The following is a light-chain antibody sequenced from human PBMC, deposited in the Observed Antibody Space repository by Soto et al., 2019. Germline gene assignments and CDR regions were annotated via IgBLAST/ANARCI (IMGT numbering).Light chain of an antibody. CDR1: QGINNY. J-gene: IGKJ3*01. CDR2: AAS. Sequence: DIQMTQSPSSLSASVGDRVTIACRASQGINNYLAWYQQRPGKVPRLLIYAASTLHSDVPSRFSGNGFGTDFTLTISSLQPEDVATYYCQRYHSALLTFGPGTKVNIK. CDR3: QRYHSALLT. V-gene: IGKV1-27*01.